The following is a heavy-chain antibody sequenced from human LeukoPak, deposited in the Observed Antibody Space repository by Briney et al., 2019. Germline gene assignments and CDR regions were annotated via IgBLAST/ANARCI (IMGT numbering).Heavy chain of an antibody. D-gene: IGHD1/OR15-1a*01. Sequence: ASVKVSCKTSGYTFTSYGTTWVRQAPGQGLEWMGWISAYNGNTNYAQELQGRVTMTTDTSTSTAYMELRSLRSDDTAVYYCARPQTKVRTFDYFDYWGQGTLVTVSS. V-gene: IGHV1-18*04. CDR1: GYTFTSYG. CDR3: ARPQTKVRTFDYFDY. J-gene: IGHJ4*02. CDR2: ISAYNGNT.